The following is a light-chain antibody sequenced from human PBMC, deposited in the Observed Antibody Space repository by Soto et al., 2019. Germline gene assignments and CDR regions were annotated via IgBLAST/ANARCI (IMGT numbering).Light chain of an antibody. J-gene: IGLJ7*01. CDR2: DVS. CDR3: CAYASMIPAV. CDR1: SSDVGGYNY. V-gene: IGLV2-14*01. Sequence: QSALTQPASVSGSPGQSITISCTGTSSDVGGYNYVSWYQQHPGKAPKLMIYDVSTRPSGVSNRFSGSKSGNTASLTISGLPAKSEAVSVRCAYASMIPAVFGGGTQLTVL.